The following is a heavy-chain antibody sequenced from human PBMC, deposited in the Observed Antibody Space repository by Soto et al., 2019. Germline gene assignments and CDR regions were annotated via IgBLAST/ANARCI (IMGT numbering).Heavy chain of an antibody. D-gene: IGHD3-9*01. Sequence: EVQLVESGGGLVKPGGSLRLSCAASGFTFSSYSMNWVRQAPGKGLEWVSSISSSSSYIYYADSVKGRFTISRDNAKNSLYLQMNSLRAEDTAVYYCARDGAPYYDILTGYPNYYYYMDVWGKGTTVTVSS. CDR3: ARDGAPYYDILTGYPNYYYYMDV. J-gene: IGHJ6*03. CDR1: GFTFSSYS. CDR2: ISSSSSYI. V-gene: IGHV3-21*01.